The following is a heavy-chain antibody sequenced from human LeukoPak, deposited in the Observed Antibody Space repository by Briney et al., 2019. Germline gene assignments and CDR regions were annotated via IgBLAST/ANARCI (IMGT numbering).Heavy chain of an antibody. Sequence: SGGSLRLSCAASGFSVSSCAMSWVRQAPGQGLEWVSSISNSGYNTWYADSVKGRFTISRDNSQNTLYLQMSGLRAEDTALYYCARHDGSSFIYYVDHWGQGALVTVSS. D-gene: IGHD1-1*01. J-gene: IGHJ4*02. V-gene: IGHV3-23*01. CDR2: ISNSGYNT. CDR3: ARHDGSSFIYYVDH. CDR1: GFSVSSCA.